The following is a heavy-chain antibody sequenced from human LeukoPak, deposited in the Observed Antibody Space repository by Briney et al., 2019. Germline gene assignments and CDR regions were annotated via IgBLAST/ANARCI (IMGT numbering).Heavy chain of an antibody. V-gene: IGHV1-2*02. Sequence: ASVTVSCKASGYTFTGYYMHWVRQAPGQGLEWMGWINPNSGGTNYAQKFQGRVTMTRDTSISTVYMELSRLRSDDTAVYYCARDRGDQWELLFDYWGQGTLVTVSS. D-gene: IGHD1-26*01. CDR2: INPNSGGT. J-gene: IGHJ4*02. CDR1: GYTFTGYY. CDR3: ARDRGDQWELLFDY.